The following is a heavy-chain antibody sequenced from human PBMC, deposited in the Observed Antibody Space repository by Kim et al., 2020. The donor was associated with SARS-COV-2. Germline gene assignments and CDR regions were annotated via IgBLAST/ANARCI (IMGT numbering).Heavy chain of an antibody. CDR1: GFNFNTYA. Sequence: GGSLRLSCAASGFNFNTYAMHWVRQAPGKGLEWVSAISFDAIDKYYADSVEGRFTISRDRSNHTVFLQMSNLRPDDTADYYCAKDRGGRFTLFGISKVGALVMWGQGALLPVSS. CDR2: ISFDAIDK. V-gene: IGHV3-30*18. CDR3: AKDRGGRFTLFGISKVGALVM. J-gene: IGHJ1*01. D-gene: IGHD1-26*01.